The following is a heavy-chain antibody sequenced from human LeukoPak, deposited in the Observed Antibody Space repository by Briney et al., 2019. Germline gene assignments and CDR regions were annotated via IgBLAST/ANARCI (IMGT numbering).Heavy chain of an antibody. CDR2: IKSNGRTT. D-gene: IGHD5-24*01. CDR3: ARDGRLDGYNGIVDN. Sequence: GGALRVSCAASGFTFSNYWMHWVRQAPGKGLVWVSSIKSNGRTTSYADSVKGRFTISRDNAKNTLYLQMNSLRVEDTAVYYCARDGRLDGYNGIVDNWGQGTLVTVSS. J-gene: IGHJ4*02. V-gene: IGHV3-74*01. CDR1: GFTFSNYW.